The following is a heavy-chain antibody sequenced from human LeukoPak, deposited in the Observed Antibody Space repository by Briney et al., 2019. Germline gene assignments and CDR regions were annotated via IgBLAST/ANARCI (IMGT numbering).Heavy chain of an antibody. J-gene: IGHJ4*02. CDR2: ISWDGGST. CDR3: AKVAWGDYGEYYFDY. V-gene: IGHV3-43D*03. D-gene: IGHD4-17*01. CDR1: GFTFDDYA. Sequence: GGSLRLSCAASGFTFDDYAMHWVRQAPGKGLEWVSLISWDGGSTYYADSVKGRFTISRDNSKNTLYLQMNSLRAEDTAVYYCAKVAWGDYGEYYFDYWGQGTLVTVSS.